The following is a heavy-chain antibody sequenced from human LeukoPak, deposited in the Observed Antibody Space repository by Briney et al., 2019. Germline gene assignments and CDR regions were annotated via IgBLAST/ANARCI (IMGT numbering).Heavy chain of an antibody. Sequence: PSETLSLTCTVSGGSIGSYYWSWIRQPPGKGLEWIGYIYYSGSTYYNPSLKSRVTISVDTSKNQFSLKLSSVTAADTAVYYCARGGDSGYDYLDYWGQGSLVTVSS. J-gene: IGHJ4*02. CDR1: GGSIGSYY. CDR2: IYYSGST. D-gene: IGHD5-12*01. CDR3: ARGGDSGYDYLDY. V-gene: IGHV4-59*08.